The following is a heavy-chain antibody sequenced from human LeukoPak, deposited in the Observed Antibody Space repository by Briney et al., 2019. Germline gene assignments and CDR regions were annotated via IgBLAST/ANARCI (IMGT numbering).Heavy chain of an antibody. Sequence: PSETMSLTCYVSGDSISSSYFWGWIRQPPGTGLEWIGSISHSENTFYNPSLKSRVTISVDTSKNHFSLNLSAVTAADTAVYYCARARKYNGNPNWIDLWGQGVLVTVSS. V-gene: IGHV4-38-2*02. CDR1: GDSISSSYF. CDR3: ARARKYNGNPNWIDL. CDR2: ISHSENT. D-gene: IGHD2-8*01. J-gene: IGHJ5*02.